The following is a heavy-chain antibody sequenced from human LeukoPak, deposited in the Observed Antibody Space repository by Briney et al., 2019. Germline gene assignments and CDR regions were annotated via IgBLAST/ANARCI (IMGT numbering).Heavy chain of an antibody. V-gene: IGHV3-23*01. J-gene: IGHJ5*02. Sequence: GGSLRLSCAASGFTFSSYAMSWVRQAPGKGLEWVSTISPSGVSTYYADSVKGRFTISRNNSKNTLYLQMNSLRAEDTAVYYCRKHANFRVVRSFDPWGQGSLVIVSS. D-gene: IGHD3-3*01. CDR3: RKHANFRVVRSFDP. CDR2: ISPSGVST. CDR1: GFTFSSYA.